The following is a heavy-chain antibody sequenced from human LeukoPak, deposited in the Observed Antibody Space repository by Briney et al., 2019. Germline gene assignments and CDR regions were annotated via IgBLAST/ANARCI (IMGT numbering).Heavy chain of an antibody. CDR1: GGSLSSSSYY. Sequence: SETLSLTCTVSGGSLSSSSYYWGWIRQPPGKGLEWIGSIYYSGSTYYNPSLKSRVTISVDTSKNQFSLKLSSVTAADTAVYYCARDITSMAPNWFDPWGQGTLDTVSS. D-gene: IGHD3-10*01. CDR3: ARDITSMAPNWFDP. CDR2: IYYSGST. V-gene: IGHV4-39*07. J-gene: IGHJ5*02.